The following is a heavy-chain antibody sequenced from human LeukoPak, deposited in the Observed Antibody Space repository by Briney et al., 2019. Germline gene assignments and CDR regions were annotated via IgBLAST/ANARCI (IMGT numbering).Heavy chain of an antibody. D-gene: IGHD1-26*01. J-gene: IGHJ4*02. Sequence: ASVKVSCKASGYTFTGYYMHWVRQAPGQGLEWMGWINPNSGGTNYAQKFRGRVTMTRDTSISTAYMELSRLRSDDTAVYYCARGSFNSGSYDYWGQGTLVTVSS. V-gene: IGHV1-2*02. CDR2: INPNSGGT. CDR3: ARGSFNSGSYDY. CDR1: GYTFTGYY.